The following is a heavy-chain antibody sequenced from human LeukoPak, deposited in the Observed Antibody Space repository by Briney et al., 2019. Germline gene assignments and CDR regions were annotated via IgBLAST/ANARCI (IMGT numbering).Heavy chain of an antibody. V-gene: IGHV3-53*01. J-gene: IGHJ4*02. CDR3: ARDLDDYFDY. Sequence: PGGSLRLSCAAAGFTVTNNYIHWVRQAPGKGLEWASIIFSGGDTYYTDSVKGRFTISRDNSKNTLYLQMNSLRAEDTAVYYCARDLDDYFDYWGQGTLVTVSS. CDR1: GFTVTNNY. CDR2: IFSGGDT.